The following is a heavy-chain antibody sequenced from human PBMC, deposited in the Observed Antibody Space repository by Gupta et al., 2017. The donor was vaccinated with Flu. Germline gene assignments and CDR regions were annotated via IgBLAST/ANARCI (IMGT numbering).Heavy chain of an antibody. V-gene: IGHV3-30*18. J-gene: IGHJ4*02. CDR2: ISYDGSNK. D-gene: IGHD6-19*01. CDR3: AKDSVGIAVAAYYFDY. CDR1: GFTFSSYG. Sequence: QVQLVESGGGVVQPGRSLRLSCAASGFTFSSYGMHWVRPAPGKGLEWVAVISYDGSNKYYADSVKGRFTISRDNSKNTLYLQMNSLRAEDTAVYYCAKDSVGIAVAAYYFDYWGQGTLVTVSS.